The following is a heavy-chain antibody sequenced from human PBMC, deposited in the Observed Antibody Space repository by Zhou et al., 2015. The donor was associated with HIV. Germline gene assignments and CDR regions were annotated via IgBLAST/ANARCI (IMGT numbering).Heavy chain of an antibody. V-gene: IGHV1-69*09. D-gene: IGHD6-19*01. Sequence: QVQLVQSGAEVKKPGSSVKVSCKASGGTFSGSDISWVRQAPGQGLEWMGKIIPMFGIEDYAQKFRGRLTISADRSTSAAYMELSSLRSEDTAVYYCARVPTWHSSGWYRGMDVWGQGP. CDR3: ARVPTWHSSGWYRGMDV. CDR1: GGTFSGSD. CDR2: IIPMFGIE. J-gene: IGHJ6*02.